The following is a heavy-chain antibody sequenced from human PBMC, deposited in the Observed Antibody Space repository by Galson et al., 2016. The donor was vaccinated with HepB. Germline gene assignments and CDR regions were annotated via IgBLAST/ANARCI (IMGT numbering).Heavy chain of an antibody. CDR2: IYYSGIT. Sequence: SETLSLTCAVSGASISSPNWWTWVRQSPGKGLEWIGEIYYSGITNYNPSLKSRVTPSLDKSKNHFFLKLVSVTAADTAVYFCAGEGVSFGELYYWGPGTLVAVSS. CDR1: GASISSPNW. J-gene: IGHJ4*02. CDR3: AGEGVSFGELYY. D-gene: IGHD3-10*01. V-gene: IGHV4-4*02.